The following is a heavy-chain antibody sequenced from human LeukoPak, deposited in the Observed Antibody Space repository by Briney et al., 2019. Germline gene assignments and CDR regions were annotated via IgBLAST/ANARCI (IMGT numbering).Heavy chain of an antibody. CDR1: GFTFSSYG. CDR3: AELGITMIGGV. CDR2: ISYDGSNK. D-gene: IGHD3-10*02. Sequence: GGSLRLSCAAFGFTFSSYGMHWVRQAPGKGLEWVAVISYDGSNKYYADSVKGRFTISRDNSKNTLYLQMNSLRAEDTAVYYCAELGITMIGGVWGKGTTVTISS. J-gene: IGHJ6*04. V-gene: IGHV3-30*18.